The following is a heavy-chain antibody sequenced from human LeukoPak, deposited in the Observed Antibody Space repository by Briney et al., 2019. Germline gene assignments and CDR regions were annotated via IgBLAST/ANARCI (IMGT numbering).Heavy chain of an antibody. CDR2: ISSSSSYI. Sequence: PGGSLRLSCAASAFSFSNYNMNWVRQAPGKGLEWVSSISSSSSYIHYADSVKGRFTISRDNAKNSLDLQMNSLRAEDTAVYYCVSTLCSDDNCYFDYYYYMDVWGKGTTVTISS. CDR1: AFSFSNYN. D-gene: IGHD2-15*01. CDR3: VSTLCSDDNCYFDYYYYMDV. V-gene: IGHV3-21*01. J-gene: IGHJ6*03.